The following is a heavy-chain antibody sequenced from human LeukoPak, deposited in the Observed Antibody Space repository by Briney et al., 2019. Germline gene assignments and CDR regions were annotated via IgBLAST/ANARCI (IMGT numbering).Heavy chain of an antibody. J-gene: IGHJ4*02. D-gene: IGHD3-16*02. CDR2: ISAYNGNT. Sequence: ASVKASCKASGYTFTSYGISWVRQAPGQGLEWMGWISAYNGNTNYAQKLQGRVTMTTDTSTSTAYMELRSLRSDDTAVYYCARLYDYVWGSYRYTGMDYFDYWGQGTLVTVSS. V-gene: IGHV1-18*01. CDR1: GYTFTSYG. CDR3: ARLYDYVWGSYRYTGMDYFDY.